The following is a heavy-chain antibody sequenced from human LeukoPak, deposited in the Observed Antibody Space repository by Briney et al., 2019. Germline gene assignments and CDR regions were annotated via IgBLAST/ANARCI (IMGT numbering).Heavy chain of an antibody. J-gene: IGHJ4*02. CDR3: ASEDYIRGELLDY. D-gene: IGHD1-26*01. Sequence: SETLSLTCSVSGDSISSGRNYWGWIRQSPGKGLEWIASIYSSGNTHSNPSLKSRVTISVDTSKNQFSLKLSSVTAADTAVYYCASEDYIRGELLDYWGQGTLVTVSS. V-gene: IGHV4-39*07. CDR2: IYSSGNT. CDR1: GDSISSGRNY.